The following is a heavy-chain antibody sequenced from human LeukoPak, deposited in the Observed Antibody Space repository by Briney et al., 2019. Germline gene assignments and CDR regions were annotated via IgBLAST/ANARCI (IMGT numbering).Heavy chain of an antibody. CDR3: ARHPELYFFDY. D-gene: IGHD3-10*01. CDR1: GGAISPYY. Sequence: SETLSLTCTVSGGAISPYYWSWIRQPPEKGLEWIGYIHYSGSTNYNPSLKSRVTMSVDSSKNQFSLELRFVTAADTAVYYCARHPELYFFDYWGQGTLVTVSS. V-gene: IGHV4-59*08. CDR2: IHYSGST. J-gene: IGHJ4*02.